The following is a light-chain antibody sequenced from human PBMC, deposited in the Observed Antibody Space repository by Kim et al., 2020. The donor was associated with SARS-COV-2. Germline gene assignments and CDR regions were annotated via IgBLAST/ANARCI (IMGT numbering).Light chain of an antibody. V-gene: IGLV2-14*03. Sequence: QSALTQPTSVSGSPGQSITISCTGTSSDVGTYNYVSWYQHHPGKAPKLLIYDVSERPSGVSNRFSGSKSGNTASLTISGLQAEDEADYYCSSYATSSSYVFGTGTKVTVL. CDR3: SSYATSSSYV. CDR1: SSDVGTYNY. J-gene: IGLJ1*01. CDR2: DVS.